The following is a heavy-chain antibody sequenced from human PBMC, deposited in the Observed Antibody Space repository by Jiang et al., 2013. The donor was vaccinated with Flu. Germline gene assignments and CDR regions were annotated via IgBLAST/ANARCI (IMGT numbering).Heavy chain of an antibody. D-gene: IGHD6-13*01. Sequence: GYTSGDTMCTGWRRAPGQGLGWMGFFNPNVGNTIYAQTLQGRITMTRDSSTTTVYMELSSLKPDDTAVYYCARIEGLAADTGDWGQGTLVTVSS. CDR1: GYTSGDT. J-gene: IGHJ4*02. CDR2: FNPNVGNT. CDR3: ARIEGLAADTGD. V-gene: IGHV1-46*04.